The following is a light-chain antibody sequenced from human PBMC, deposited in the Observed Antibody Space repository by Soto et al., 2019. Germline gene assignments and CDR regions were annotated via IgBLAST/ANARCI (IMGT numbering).Light chain of an antibody. CDR3: QNYDRVPRT. CDR2: AAS. Sequence: DIQMTQSPSSLSASVGDTVTITCRASQGINNYLAWFQQRPEKVPKLLIYAASTLQSGVPSRFRGSRSGTDFTLTISSLQPEDVATFYCQNYDRVPRTFGQGTKVEIK. CDR1: QGINNY. J-gene: IGKJ1*01. V-gene: IGKV1-27*01.